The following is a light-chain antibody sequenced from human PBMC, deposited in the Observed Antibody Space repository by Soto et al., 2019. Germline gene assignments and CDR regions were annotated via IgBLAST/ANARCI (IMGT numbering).Light chain of an antibody. J-gene: IGKJ4*01. CDR2: DTG. Sequence: DTQMTQSPSSLSASVGDRVTITCQASLDIDKFLNWYQQKPGKAPSLLIYDTGNLNTGVPTRFSARGSGTDFTFTINNLQPEDIATYYCQQYHYVPLTFGGGTKVEIK. CDR3: QQYHYVPLT. CDR1: LDIDKF. V-gene: IGKV1-33*01.